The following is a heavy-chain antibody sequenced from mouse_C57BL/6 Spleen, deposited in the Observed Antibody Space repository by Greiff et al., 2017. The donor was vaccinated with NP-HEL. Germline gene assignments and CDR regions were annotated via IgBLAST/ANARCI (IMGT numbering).Heavy chain of an antibody. Sequence: QVQLQQPGAELVRPGTSVKLSCKASGYTFTSYWMHWVKQRPGQGLEWIGVIDPSDSYTNYNQKFKGKATLTVDTSSSTAYMQLSSLTSEDSAVYYCARREFVTTVVAFNWYFDVWGTGTTVTVSS. CDR2: IDPSDSYT. CDR1: GYTFTSYW. CDR3: ARREFVTTVVAFNWYFDV. J-gene: IGHJ1*03. V-gene: IGHV1-59*01. D-gene: IGHD1-1*01.